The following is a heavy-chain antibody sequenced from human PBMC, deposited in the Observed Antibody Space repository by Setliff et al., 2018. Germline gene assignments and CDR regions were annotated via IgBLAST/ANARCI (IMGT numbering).Heavy chain of an antibody. CDR2: IYYSGST. CDR3: ARDEGSSFFYGMDV. CDR1: GGSISSYY. Sequence: SETLSLTCTVSGGSISSYYWSWIRQPPGKGLEWIGYIYYSGSTNYNPSLKSRVTISVDTSKNQFSLKLTSVTAADTAVYYCARDEGSSFFYGMDVWGQGTTVTVSS. D-gene: IGHD6-13*01. V-gene: IGHV4-59*01. J-gene: IGHJ6*02.